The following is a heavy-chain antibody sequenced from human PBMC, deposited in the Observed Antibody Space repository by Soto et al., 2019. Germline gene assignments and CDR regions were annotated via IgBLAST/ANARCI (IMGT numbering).Heavy chain of an antibody. CDR1: GFAFSDYY. D-gene: IGHD6-13*01. CDR2: ISSSSSYT. CDR3: ARHIVGIAEQFKGKAGFQH. Sequence: PGGSLRLSCAASGFAFSDYYMSWIRQAPGKGLEWVSYISSSSSYTNYADSVKGRFTISRDNAKNSLYLQMNSLRAEDTAVYYCARHIVGIAEQFKGKAGFQHWGQGTLVTVSS. J-gene: IGHJ1*01. V-gene: IGHV3-11*06.